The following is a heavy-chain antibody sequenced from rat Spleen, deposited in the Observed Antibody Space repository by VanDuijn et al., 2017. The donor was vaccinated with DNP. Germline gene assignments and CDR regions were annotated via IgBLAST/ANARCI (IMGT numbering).Heavy chain of an antibody. Sequence: EVKLVESGGGLVQPGNSLKLSCAASGFNFNDYWMGWVRQAPKNGLEWVASISWGGSSTYYPDNVKGRFTISRDNAKNALYLQMNNLRSEDTAIYYCTRDYGGYVMDAWGQGASVTVSS. J-gene: IGHJ4*01. V-gene: IGHV5-7*01. CDR2: ISWGGSST. CDR1: GFNFNDYW. CDR3: TRDYGGYVMDA. D-gene: IGHD1-11*01.